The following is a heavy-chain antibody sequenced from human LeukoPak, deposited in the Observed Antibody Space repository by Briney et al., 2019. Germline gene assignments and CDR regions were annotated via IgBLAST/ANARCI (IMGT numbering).Heavy chain of an antibody. D-gene: IGHD6-13*01. Sequence: GSLRLSCAASGFNFFTYGMHWVRQAPGKGLEWVAVIWYDGSNKYYADSVKGRFTISRDNSKSTLSLQMNSLRAEDTAVYYCAKTSTGVAAAATWGQGTLVTVSS. J-gene: IGHJ5*02. V-gene: IGHV3-33*06. CDR3: AKTSTGVAAAAT. CDR2: IWYDGSNK. CDR1: GFNFFTYG.